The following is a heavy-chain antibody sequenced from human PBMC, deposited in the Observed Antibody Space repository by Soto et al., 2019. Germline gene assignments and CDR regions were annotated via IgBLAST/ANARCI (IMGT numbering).Heavy chain of an antibody. V-gene: IGHV4-39*01. CDR1: ADSLSTSGSY. J-gene: IGHJ3*01. CDR3: ERRGLMLVPL. Sequence: XGTLSLTCTVRADSLSTSGSYLVWIRQPPGKGLEWIGSFYYSGSTSYNSSLQSRLTISVDTSKNLFSLNLRSVTAADTATYYCERRGLMLVPLWGQGTVVTVS. CDR2: FYYSGST. D-gene: IGHD3-10*02.